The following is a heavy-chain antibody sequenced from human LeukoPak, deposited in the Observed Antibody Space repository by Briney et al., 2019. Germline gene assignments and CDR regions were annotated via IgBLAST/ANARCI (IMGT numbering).Heavy chain of an antibody. Sequence: SETLSLTCAVYGGSFSGYYWSWIRQPPGKGLEWTGEINHSGSTNYNPSLKSRVTISVDTSKNQFSLKLSSVTAADTAVYYCARVGATIDYWGQGTLVTVSS. D-gene: IGHD1-26*01. J-gene: IGHJ4*02. V-gene: IGHV4-34*01. CDR3: ARVGATIDY. CDR1: GGSFSGYY. CDR2: INHSGST.